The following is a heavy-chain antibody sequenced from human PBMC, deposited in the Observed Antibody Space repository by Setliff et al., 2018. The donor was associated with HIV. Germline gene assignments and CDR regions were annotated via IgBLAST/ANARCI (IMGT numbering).Heavy chain of an antibody. CDR3: VIERIGELLNWFDP. CDR2: IYYSGST. J-gene: IGHJ5*02. V-gene: IGHV4-31*03. D-gene: IGHD3-10*01. Sequence: LSLTCTVSGGSISSYYWTWIRQHPGKGLEWIGYIYYSGSTYYNPSLKSRVTISVDTSKNQFSLKLSSVTAADTAVYYCVIERIGELLNWFDPWGQGILVTVSS. CDR1: GGSISSYY.